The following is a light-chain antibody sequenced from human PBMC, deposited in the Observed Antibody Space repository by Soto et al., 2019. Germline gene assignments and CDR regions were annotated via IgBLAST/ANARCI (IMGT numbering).Light chain of an antibody. CDR1: SSNVGPADA. Sequence: QSVLTQPPSVSGAPGQRVTISCTGASSNVGPADAVHWYQHIPGTAPKLLIYADNSRPSGVPGRFSASKSGTSASLAITGLQAEDEAEDFEVYYCQQRSNWPLTFGGGTK. J-gene: IGLJ2*01. CDR3: VYYCQQRSNWPLT. V-gene: IGLV1-40*01. CDR2: ADN.